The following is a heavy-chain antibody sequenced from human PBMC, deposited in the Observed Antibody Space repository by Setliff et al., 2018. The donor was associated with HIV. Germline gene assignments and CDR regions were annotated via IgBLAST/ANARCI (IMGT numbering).Heavy chain of an antibody. J-gene: IGHJ4*02. CDR2: VSPGSTVT. D-gene: IGHD6-25*01. Sequence: GGSLRLSCAASGFAFSTYDMNWVRQTPGKGLEWVADVSPGSTVTRYLDSVKGRFTVSRDDSNNTVYLQVGSLRPDDTAMYYCARSRPYNSALDYWGQGTLVTVSS. V-gene: IGHV3-23*01. CDR3: ARSRPYNSALDY. CDR1: GFAFSTYD.